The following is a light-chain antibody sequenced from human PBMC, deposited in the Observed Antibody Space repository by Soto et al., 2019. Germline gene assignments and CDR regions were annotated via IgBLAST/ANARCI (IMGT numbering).Light chain of an antibody. CDR1: RSISNW. CDR2: DAS. J-gene: IGKJ4*01. Sequence: DIQMTQSPSTLSASVGDRVTITCRASRSISNWLAWYQQRPGIAPKLLIFDASILQSGVPSRFSGSGSGTECTLSISRLQTDDFATYYCQQYGSFSPITFGGGTKV. V-gene: IGKV1-5*01. CDR3: QQYGSFSPIT.